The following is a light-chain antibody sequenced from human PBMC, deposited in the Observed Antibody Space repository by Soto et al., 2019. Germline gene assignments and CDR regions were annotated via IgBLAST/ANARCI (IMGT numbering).Light chain of an antibody. J-gene: IGLJ1*01. Sequence: QSALTQPASVSGSPGQSITISCTGTSSDVGSYNLVSWYQQHPGKAPKVMIYEDIKRPSGVSNRFSGSKSDNTASLTISVLEAEDEADYYCCSYADSSTYVFGTGTKLTVL. CDR3: CSYADSSTYV. CDR1: SSDVGSYNL. V-gene: IGLV2-23*01. CDR2: EDI.